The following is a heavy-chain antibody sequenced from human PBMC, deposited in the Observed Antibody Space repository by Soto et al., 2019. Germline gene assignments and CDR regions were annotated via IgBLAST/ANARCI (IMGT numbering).Heavy chain of an antibody. D-gene: IGHD2-15*01. Sequence: GGSLRLSCAASGFTFSSYAMSWVRQAPGKGLEWVSAISGSGGSTYYADSVKGRFTISRDNSKNTLYLQMNSLRAEDTAVYYCAKEGYCSGGSCPPRPLQKPYYYYYMDVWGKGTTVTVSS. J-gene: IGHJ6*03. CDR3: AKEGYCSGGSCPPRPLQKPYYYYYMDV. CDR2: ISGSGGST. V-gene: IGHV3-23*01. CDR1: GFTFSSYA.